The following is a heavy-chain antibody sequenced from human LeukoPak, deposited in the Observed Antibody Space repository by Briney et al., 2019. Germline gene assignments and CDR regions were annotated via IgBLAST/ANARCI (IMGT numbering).Heavy chain of an antibody. Sequence: GSLRLSCAASGFTFSNYIMTWVRQAPGKGLEWVSSISNSSIYIYYADSVKGRFTISRDNAEKSLYLQMDSLRAEDTAVYYCSREDYDTSGYGNAFDIWGQGTMVTVSS. CDR3: SREDYDTSGYGNAFDI. J-gene: IGHJ3*02. V-gene: IGHV3-21*01. D-gene: IGHD3-22*01. CDR2: ISNSSIYI. CDR1: GFTFSNYI.